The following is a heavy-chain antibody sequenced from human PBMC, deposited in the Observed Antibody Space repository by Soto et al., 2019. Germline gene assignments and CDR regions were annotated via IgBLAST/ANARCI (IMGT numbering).Heavy chain of an antibody. CDR2: ISSSSSYI. J-gene: IGHJ4*02. Sequence: EVQLVESGGGLVKPGGSLRPSCAASGFTFSSYSMNWVRQAPGKGLEWVSSISSSSSYIYYADSVKGRFTIPRDNAKNSLYLQMNSLRAEDTAVYYCARCSSTSCYLSYWGQGTLVTVSS. CDR3: ARCSSTSCYLSY. V-gene: IGHV3-21*01. CDR1: GFTFSSYS. D-gene: IGHD2-2*01.